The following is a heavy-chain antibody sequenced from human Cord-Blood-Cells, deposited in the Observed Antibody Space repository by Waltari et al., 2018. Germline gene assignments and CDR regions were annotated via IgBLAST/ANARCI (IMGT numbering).Heavy chain of an antibody. V-gene: IGHV1-3*01. CDR3: AREGPWGSRRYFDL. J-gene: IGHJ2*01. CDR1: GYTFTSYA. D-gene: IGHD7-27*01. Sequence: QVQLVQSGAEVKKSGASVKVSCKASGYTFTSYAMHWVRQAPGQRLEWMGWINAVNGNTKYSQKFQGRVTITRDTSASTAYMELSSLRSEDTAVYYCAREGPWGSRRYFDLWGRGTLVTVSS. CDR2: INAVNGNT.